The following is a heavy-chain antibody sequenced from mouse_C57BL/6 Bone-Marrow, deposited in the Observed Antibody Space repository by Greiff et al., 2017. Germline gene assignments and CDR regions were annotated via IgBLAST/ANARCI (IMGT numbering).Heavy chain of an antibody. CDR2: IDPSDSYT. V-gene: IGHV1-69*01. CDR1: GYTFTSYW. CDR3: ARLDAYLPFYAMDY. J-gene: IGHJ4*01. D-gene: IGHD2-1*01. Sequence: QVQLQQPGAELVMPGASVKLSCKASGYTFTSYWMHWVKQRPGQGLEWIGEIDPSDSYTNYNQKFKGKSTLTVDKSSSTAYMQLSSLPSEDSAVYYCARLDAYLPFYAMDYWGQGTSVTVSS.